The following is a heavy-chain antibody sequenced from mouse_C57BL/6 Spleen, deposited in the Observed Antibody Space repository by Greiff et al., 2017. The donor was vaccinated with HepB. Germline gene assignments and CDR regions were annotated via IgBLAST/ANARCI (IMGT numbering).Heavy chain of an antibody. Sequence: QVQLKQPGAELVMPGASVKLSCKASGYTFTSYWMHWVKQRPGQGLEWIGEIDPSDSYTNYNQKFKGKSTLTVDKSSSTAYMQLSSLTSEDSAVYYCARRTTTVVGAMDYWGQGTSVTVSS. D-gene: IGHD1-1*01. CDR2: IDPSDSYT. CDR1: GYTFTSYW. V-gene: IGHV1-69*01. J-gene: IGHJ4*01. CDR3: ARRTTTVVGAMDY.